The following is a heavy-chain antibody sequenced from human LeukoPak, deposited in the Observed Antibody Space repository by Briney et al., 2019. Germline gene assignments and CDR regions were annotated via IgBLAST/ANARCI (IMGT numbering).Heavy chain of an antibody. CDR1: GFTFSSYS. V-gene: IGHV3-48*04. CDR2: ITSSSGTI. CDR3: ARGRPYYYDSSGTLAY. Sequence: GGSLRLSCAASGFTFSSYSMNWVRQAPGKGLEWVSYITSSSGTISYADSVKGRFTISRDNSKNSLYLQMNSLRAEDTAVYYCARGRPYYYDSSGTLAYWGQGTLVTVSS. D-gene: IGHD3-22*01. J-gene: IGHJ4*02.